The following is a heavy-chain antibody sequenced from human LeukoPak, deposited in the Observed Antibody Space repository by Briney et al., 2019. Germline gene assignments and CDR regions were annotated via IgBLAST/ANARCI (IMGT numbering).Heavy chain of an antibody. CDR1: GYTFTGYY. Sequence: ASVKVSCKASGYTFTGYYMHWVRQAPGQGLEWMGWINPNSGGTNHAQKFQGRVTMTRDTSISTAYMELSRLRSDDTAVYYCARVPTTIRVNDAFDIWGQGTMVTVSS. D-gene: IGHD5-12*01. CDR3: ARVPTTIRVNDAFDI. J-gene: IGHJ3*02. V-gene: IGHV1-2*02. CDR2: INPNSGGT.